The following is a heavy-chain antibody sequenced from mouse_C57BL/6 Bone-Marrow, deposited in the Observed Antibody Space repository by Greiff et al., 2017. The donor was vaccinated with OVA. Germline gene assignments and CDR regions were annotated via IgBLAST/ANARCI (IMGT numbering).Heavy chain of an antibody. CDR1: GFNIKDDY. V-gene: IGHV14-4*01. D-gene: IGHD1-3*01. Sequence: EVQLQQSGAELVRPGASVKLSCTASGFNIKDDYMHWVKQRPEQGLEWIGWIDPENGDTEYASKFQGKATITADTSSNTAYLQLSSLTSEDTAVYYSRLNFYYAMDYWGQGTPVTVSS. CDR3: RLNFYYAMDY. CDR2: IDPENGDT. J-gene: IGHJ4*01.